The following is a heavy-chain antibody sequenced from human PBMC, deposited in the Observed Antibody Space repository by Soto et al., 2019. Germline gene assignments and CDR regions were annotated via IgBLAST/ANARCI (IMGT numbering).Heavy chain of an antibody. CDR3: ARGGIAGHWFDP. V-gene: IGHV4-31*03. CDR1: GDSISNGGFY. J-gene: IGHJ5*02. Sequence: QVQLQESGPGLVKPSQTLSLTCTVSGDSISNGGFYYSWIRQHPGQGLEWVGYIFHSGSTLSNPSLRSRVTLSAVTSKNQLFLKLTSVTAADTAVYYCARGGIAGHWFDPWGQGTLVTVSA. CDR2: IFHSGST. D-gene: IGHD2-15*01.